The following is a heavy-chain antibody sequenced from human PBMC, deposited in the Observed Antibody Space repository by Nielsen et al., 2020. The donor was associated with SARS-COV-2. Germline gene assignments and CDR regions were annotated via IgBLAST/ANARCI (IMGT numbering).Heavy chain of an antibody. D-gene: IGHD3-3*01. CDR1: GFTFSSYA. Sequence: GESLKISCAASGFTFSSYAMSWVRQAPGKGLEWVSAISGSGGSTYYADSVKGRFTISRDNSKNTLYLQMNSLRAEDTAVYYCAKEIDYDFWSGVDAFDIWGQGTMVTVPS. V-gene: IGHV3-23*01. CDR3: AKEIDYDFWSGVDAFDI. J-gene: IGHJ3*02. CDR2: ISGSGGST.